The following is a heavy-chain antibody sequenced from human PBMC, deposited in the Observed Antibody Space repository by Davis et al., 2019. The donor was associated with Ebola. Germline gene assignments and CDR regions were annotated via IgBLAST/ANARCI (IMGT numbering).Heavy chain of an antibody. CDR3: ARVFGAMYYYGMDV. CDR1: GYTFTSYG. Sequence: ASVKVSYKASGYTFTSYGISWVRQAPGQGLEWMGWISAYNGNTNYAQKLQGRVTMTTDTSTSTAYMELRSLRSDDTAVYYCARVFGAMYYYGMDVWGQGTTVTVSS. CDR2: ISAYNGNT. J-gene: IGHJ6*02. V-gene: IGHV1-18*01. D-gene: IGHD1-26*01.